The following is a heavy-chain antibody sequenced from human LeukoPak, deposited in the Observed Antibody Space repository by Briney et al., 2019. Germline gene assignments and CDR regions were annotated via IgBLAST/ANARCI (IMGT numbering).Heavy chain of an antibody. J-gene: IGHJ5*02. CDR1: GFTFSIYA. D-gene: IGHD2-2*01. V-gene: IGHV3-23*01. CDR3: AKHSGCSSTSCFHPYNWFDP. Sequence: PGGSLRLSCAASGFTFSIYAMSWVREAPGKGLEWVSAISGSGVSTYYADSVKGRFTISRDNSKNTLYLQMNSLRAEDTAVYYCAKHSGCSSTSCFHPYNWFDPWGQGTLVTVSS. CDR2: ISGSGVST.